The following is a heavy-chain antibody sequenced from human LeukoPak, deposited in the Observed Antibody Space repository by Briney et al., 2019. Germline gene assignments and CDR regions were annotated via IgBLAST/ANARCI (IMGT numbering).Heavy chain of an antibody. J-gene: IGHJ5*02. D-gene: IGHD3-3*01. CDR2: ISYDGSNK. CDR1: GFTFSSYA. CDR3: ATGAIFGVNWFDP. Sequence: GGSLRLSCAASGFTFSSYAMHWVRQAPGKGLEWVAVISYDGSNKYYADSVKGRFTISRDNSKNTLYLQMNSLRAEDTAVYYCATGAIFGVNWFDPWGQGTLVTVSS. V-gene: IGHV3-30-3*01.